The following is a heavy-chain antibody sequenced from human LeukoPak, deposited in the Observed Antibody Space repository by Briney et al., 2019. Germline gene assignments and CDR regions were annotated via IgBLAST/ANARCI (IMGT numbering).Heavy chain of an antibody. CDR1: GGSFSSYY. CDR2: INHSGST. Sequence: PSETLSLTCAVYGGSFSSYYWNWIRQPPGKGPEWIGEINHSGSTNYNPSLKSRVTISVYTSKNQFSLKLSSVTAADTAVYYCVRVVDITTSAGGYWGQGTLVTVSS. CDR3: VRVVDITTSAGGY. V-gene: IGHV4-34*01. J-gene: IGHJ4*02. D-gene: IGHD3-22*01.